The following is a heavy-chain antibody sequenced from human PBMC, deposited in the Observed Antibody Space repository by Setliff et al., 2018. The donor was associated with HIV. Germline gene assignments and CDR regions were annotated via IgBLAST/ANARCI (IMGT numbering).Heavy chain of an antibody. J-gene: IGHJ5*02. Sequence: SETLSLTCTVYGGSFSGYYWNWIRQTPGEGLEWIGEINVGGSTKYSPSLKSRVTISLDKSKNQFSLRLTSVTAADTAVYYCARGLGILYHWGQGNLVTVS. CDR1: GGSFSGYY. V-gene: IGHV4-34*01. CDR2: INVGGST. CDR3: ARGLGILYH. D-gene: IGHD7-27*01.